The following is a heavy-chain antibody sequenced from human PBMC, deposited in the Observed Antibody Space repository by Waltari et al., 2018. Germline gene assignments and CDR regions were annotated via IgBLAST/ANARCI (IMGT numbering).Heavy chain of an antibody. Sequence: EVQLVESGGGLVKPGGSLRLSCAASGFTFSSYSMNWVRQAPGKGLEWVASISSSSSYIYYAGSVKGRFTISRDNAKNSLYLQMNSLRAEDTAVYYCAREVAVAGDPFDYWGQGTTVTVSS. CDR2: ISSSSSYI. D-gene: IGHD6-19*01. J-gene: IGHJ4*02. CDR3: AREVAVAGDPFDY. CDR1: GFTFSSYS. V-gene: IGHV3-21*01.